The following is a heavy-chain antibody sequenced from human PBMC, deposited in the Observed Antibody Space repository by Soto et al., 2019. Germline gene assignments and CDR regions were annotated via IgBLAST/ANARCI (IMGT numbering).Heavy chain of an antibody. D-gene: IGHD3-22*01. V-gene: IGHV4-30-2*06. CDR1: GDSISSGGFS. J-gene: IGHJ4*02. CDR3: ARGHMYYSDSSAYYFDY. CDR2: IYHSGRT. Sequence: QLQLQESGSGLVKPSQTLSLTCAVSGDSISSGGFSWSWIRQSPGKGLEWIGYIYHSGRTYYNPSLESRVTMSVDRSKDQFSLQLSSVTAADTAVYYCARGHMYYSDSSAYYFDYWGQGTLVTVSS.